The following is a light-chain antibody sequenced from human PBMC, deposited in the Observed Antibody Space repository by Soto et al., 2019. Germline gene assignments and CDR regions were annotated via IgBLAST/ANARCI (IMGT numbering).Light chain of an antibody. V-gene: IGKV1-39*01. CDR2: AAS. CDR1: QSISNY. CDR3: QQSYSTPRT. Sequence: DIQMTQSPSSLSASVGDRVTITCRAIQSISNYLNWYQQKPGKAPKLLMYAASSLQSGVPSRFGGSGSGTDFTLTISSLQPEDFANYYCQQSYSTPRTFGQGTQVEIK. J-gene: IGKJ1*01.